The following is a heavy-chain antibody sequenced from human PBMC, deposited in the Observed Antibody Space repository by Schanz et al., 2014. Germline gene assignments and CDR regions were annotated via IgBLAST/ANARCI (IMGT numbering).Heavy chain of an antibody. Sequence: QVQLVQSGAEVKKPGASVRVSCKASGYSFTTYDVNWVRQATGQGLEWMGWMNPTTGNRGYAQNFQGRATMTRDTSLRTAYMEMTDLKFEDACLYYCAIHYGDRPLWGQGTLSAVSS. CDR2: MNPTTGNR. J-gene: IGHJ4*02. CDR1: GYSFTTYD. CDR3: AIHYGDRPL. D-gene: IGHD4-17*01. V-gene: IGHV1-8*01.